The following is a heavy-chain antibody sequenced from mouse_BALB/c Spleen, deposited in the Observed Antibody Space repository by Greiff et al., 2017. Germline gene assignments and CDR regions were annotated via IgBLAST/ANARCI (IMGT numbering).Heavy chain of an antibody. CDR1: GYTFTDYV. V-gene: IGHV1-81*01. Sequence: QVQLQQSGPELVKPGASVKMSCKASGYTFTDYVISWVKQRTGQGLEWIGVIYPGSGSTYYNEKFKGKATLTADKSSNTAYMQLSSLTSEDSAVYFCARNYYGSSGDYYAMDYWGQGTSVTVSS. CDR3: ARNYYGSSGDYYAMDY. CDR2: IYPGSGST. J-gene: IGHJ4*01. D-gene: IGHD1-1*01.